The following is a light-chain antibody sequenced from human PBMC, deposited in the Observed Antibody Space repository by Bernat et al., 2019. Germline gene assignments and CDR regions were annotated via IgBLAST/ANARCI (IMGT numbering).Light chain of an antibody. CDR2: EVS. J-gene: IGLJ3*02. V-gene: IGLV2-23*02. CDR1: SSDAGSYNL. CDR3: CSYAGSSTLV. Sequence: QSALTQPASVSGSPGQSITIPCTGTSSDAGSYNLVSWYQQHPGKAPKLMIYEVSKRPSGVSNRFSGSKSGNTASLTISGLQAEDEADYYCCSYAGSSTLVFGGGTELTVL.